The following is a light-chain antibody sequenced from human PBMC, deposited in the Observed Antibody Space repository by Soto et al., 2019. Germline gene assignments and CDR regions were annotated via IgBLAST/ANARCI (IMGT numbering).Light chain of an antibody. CDR3: QSRSNWPPVLT. CDR2: DAS. V-gene: IGKV3-11*01. Sequence: ENVLTQSPATLSLSPGERATLSCRASQNIKTYLAWYQQKPGQAPRLLIYDASNRATGIPARFSGSGSGTDFTLTISSLAPEDFAVDYCQSRSNWPPVLTFGGGTKVEIK. CDR1: QNIKTY. J-gene: IGKJ4*01.